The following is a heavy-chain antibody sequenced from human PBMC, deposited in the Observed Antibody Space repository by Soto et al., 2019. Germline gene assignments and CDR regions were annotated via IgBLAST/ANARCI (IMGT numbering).Heavy chain of an antibody. J-gene: IGHJ4*02. V-gene: IGHV3-48*01. CDR2: ISSGGSDI. Sequence: EVQLVESGGGLVQPGGSLRLSCEASGFTFSTYNMNWVRQAPGKGLEWVSFISSGGSDIYYIDSVKGRFTISRDNGKNSLYLQMNSLRAEDTAVYYCARDKMGYSRGWPIFDLWGQGTLVPVSS. CDR3: ARDKMGYSRGWPIFDL. D-gene: IGHD6-19*01. CDR1: GFTFSTYN.